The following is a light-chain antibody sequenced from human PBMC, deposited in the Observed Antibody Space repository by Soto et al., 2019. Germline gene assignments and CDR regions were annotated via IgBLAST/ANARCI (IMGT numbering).Light chain of an antibody. CDR1: QSVSSY. CDR3: QQYGSSLTWT. Sequence: EIVMTQPPATLSLSPGERATLSCRASQSVSSYLAWYQQKPGQAPRLLIYGASSRAAGIPDRFSGSGSGTDFTLTISGLEPEDFAVYYCQQYGSSLTWTFGQGTKVDI. V-gene: IGKV3-20*01. J-gene: IGKJ1*01. CDR2: GAS.